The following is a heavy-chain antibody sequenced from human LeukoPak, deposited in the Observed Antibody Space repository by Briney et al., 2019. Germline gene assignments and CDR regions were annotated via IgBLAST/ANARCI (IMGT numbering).Heavy chain of an antibody. CDR1: GFTVSSKY. CDR3: ARESGITTAFDY. D-gene: IGHD3-10*01. CDR2: IYSGGST. Sequence: GGSLRLSCAASGFTVSSKYMSWVRQAPGKGLEWVSVIYSGGSTYYADSVKGRFTISRDNSKNTLYLQMNSLRAEDTAVYYCARESGITTAFDYWGQGTLVTVSS. J-gene: IGHJ4*02. V-gene: IGHV3-66*02.